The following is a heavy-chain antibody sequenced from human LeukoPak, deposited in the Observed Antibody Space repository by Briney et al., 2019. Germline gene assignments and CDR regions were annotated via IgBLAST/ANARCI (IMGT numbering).Heavy chain of an antibody. CDR1: GFTFDGYG. J-gene: IGHJ5*02. CDR3: ARDGYSSGLNWFDP. V-gene: IGHV3-20*01. CDR2: IKWNGGSK. Sequence: PGGSLRLSCAASGFTFDGYGMSWVRQAPGKGLEWVAGIKWNGGSKGYADSVKGRFTISRDNAKNTLYLQMNSLRAEDTALYHCARDGYSSGLNWFDPWGQGTLVTVSS. D-gene: IGHD6-19*01.